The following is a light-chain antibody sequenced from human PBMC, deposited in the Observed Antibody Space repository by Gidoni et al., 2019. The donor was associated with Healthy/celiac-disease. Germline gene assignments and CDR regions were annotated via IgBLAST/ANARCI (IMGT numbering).Light chain of an antibody. CDR3: QQRSNWPPENT. J-gene: IGKJ2*01. V-gene: IGKV3-11*01. CDR1: QSVSSY. CDR2: DAS. Sequence: ELVLTQSSSTLSLSPGERATLSCRASQSVSSYLSLYQHKPGQAPRLLIYDASNRATGIPARFSGSGSGTDFTLTISSLEPEDFAVYYCQQRSNWPPENTFXQXTKLEIK.